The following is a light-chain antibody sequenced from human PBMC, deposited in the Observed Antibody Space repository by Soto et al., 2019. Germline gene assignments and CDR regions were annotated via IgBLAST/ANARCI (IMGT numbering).Light chain of an antibody. J-gene: IGLJ1*01. CDR2: EVT. CDR3: CSFAEFTYV. Sequence: QSALTQPASVSGSPGQSITISCTGTSSDIGSYDLVSWYQQHPGTAPKLIIYEVTKRPSGVSTRFSGSKSGNTASLTISGLQAVDVADYYCCSFAEFTYVFGTGTKVTVL. V-gene: IGLV2-23*02. CDR1: SSDIGSYDL.